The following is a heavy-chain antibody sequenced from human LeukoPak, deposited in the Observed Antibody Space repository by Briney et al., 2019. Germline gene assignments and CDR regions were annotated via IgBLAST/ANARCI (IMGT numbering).Heavy chain of an antibody. CDR1: GFTFTNAW. Sequence: PGGSLRLSCAASGFTFTNAWMSWVRQAPGKGLEWVGRIKSKTDGGTTDYAAPVKGRFTFSRDDSKNTLYLQMNSLKTDDTAVYYCTTAFTMTLGAFDIWGHGTMVTVSS. J-gene: IGHJ3*02. CDR2: IKSKTDGGTT. CDR3: TTAFTMTLGAFDI. D-gene: IGHD3-22*01. V-gene: IGHV3-15*01.